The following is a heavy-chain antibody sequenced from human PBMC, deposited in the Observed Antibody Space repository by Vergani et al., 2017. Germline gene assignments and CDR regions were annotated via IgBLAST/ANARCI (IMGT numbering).Heavy chain of an antibody. D-gene: IGHD2-2*01. CDR3: ARVPRLEFLNQLLPGYYYYYMDV. V-gene: IGHV3-21*05. CDR1: GFTFSSYS. CDR2: ISSSGSTI. Sequence: EVQLVESGGGLVKPGGSLRLSCAASGFTFSSYSMNWVRQAPGKGLEWVSYISSSGSTIYYADSVKGRFTISRDNAKNSLFLQMNSLRAEDTAVYYCARVPRLEFLNQLLPGYYYYYMDVWGKGP. J-gene: IGHJ6*03.